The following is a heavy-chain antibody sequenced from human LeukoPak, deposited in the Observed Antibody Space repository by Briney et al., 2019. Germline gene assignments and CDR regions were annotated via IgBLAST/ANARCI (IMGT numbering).Heavy chain of an antibody. CDR3: ARVNNFIAAARFDY. D-gene: IGHD6-13*01. CDR2: INPNSGGT. Sequence: GASVKVSCKASGYTFTGYYMHWVRQAPGQGLEWMGWINPNSGGTNYAQKFQGRVTMTRDTSISTAYMELSRLRSDDTAVYYCARVNNFIAAARFDYWGQGTLVTVSS. J-gene: IGHJ4*02. CDR1: GYTFTGYY. V-gene: IGHV1-2*02.